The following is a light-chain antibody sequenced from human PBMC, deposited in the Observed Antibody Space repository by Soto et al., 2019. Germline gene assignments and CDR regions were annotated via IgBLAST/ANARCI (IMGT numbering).Light chain of an antibody. V-gene: IGKV3-15*01. J-gene: IGKJ1*01. CDR3: QQYNHWPRT. CDR1: QSVSSY. Sequence: EIVLTQSPATLSLSPGERATLSCRASQSVSSYLAWYQQKPGQAPRILIYDASTRATGIPARFSGSGSGTEFTLTISSLQSEDFAVYHCQQYNHWPRTFGRGTKVDIK. CDR2: DAS.